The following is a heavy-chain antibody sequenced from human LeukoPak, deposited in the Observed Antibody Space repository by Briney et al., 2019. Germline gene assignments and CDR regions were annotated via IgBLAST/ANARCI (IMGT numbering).Heavy chain of an antibody. CDR2: INHSGST. V-gene: IGHV4-34*01. CDR1: GGSFSGYN. D-gene: IGHD3-22*01. CDR3: ASTYYYDSSGYDY. Sequence: SSETLSLTCAVYGGSFSGYNWSWIRQPPGKGLEWIGEINHSGSTNYNPSLKSRVTISVDTSKNQFSLKLSSVTAADTAVYYCASTYYYDSSGYDYWGQGTLVTVSS. J-gene: IGHJ4*02.